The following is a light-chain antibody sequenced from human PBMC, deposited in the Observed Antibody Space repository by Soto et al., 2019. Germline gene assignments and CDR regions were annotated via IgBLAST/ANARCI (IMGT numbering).Light chain of an antibody. J-gene: IGLJ1*01. CDR3: CSYKSSSTLYV. V-gene: IGLV2-14*03. Sequence: QSALTQPASVSGSPGQWITISCTGTSSDIGAYNYVSWYQQHPGKAPKLIIYDVTNRPAGISSRFSASKSGNTASLTISVLQAEDEADYYCCSYKSSSTLYVFGTGTKVTVL. CDR1: SSDIGAYNY. CDR2: DVT.